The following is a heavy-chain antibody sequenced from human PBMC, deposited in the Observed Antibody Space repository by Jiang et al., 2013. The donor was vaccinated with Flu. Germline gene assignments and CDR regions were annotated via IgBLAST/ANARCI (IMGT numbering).Heavy chain of an antibody. D-gene: IGHD2-2*01. Sequence: LVESGGGLVQPGGSLRLSCAASGFTFSSYWMSWVRQAPGKGLEWVANIKQDGSEKYYVDSVKGRFTISRDNAKNSLYLQMNSLRAEDTAVYYCASQIVVVPAAMYSYGMDVWGQETTVTVSS. CDR3: ASQIVVVPAAMYSYGMDV. J-gene: IGHJ6*02. CDR1: GFTFSSYW. V-gene: IGHV3-7*03. CDR2: IKQDGSEK.